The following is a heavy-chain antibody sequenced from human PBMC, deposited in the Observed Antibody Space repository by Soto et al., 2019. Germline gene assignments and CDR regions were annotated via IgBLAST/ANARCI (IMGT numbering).Heavy chain of an antibody. Sequence: PSETLSLTCTVSGGSISSSSYYWGWIRQPPGKGLEWIGSIYYSGSTYYNPSLKSRVTISVDTSKNQFSLKLSSVTAADTAVYYCARQGNMADWFDPWGQGTLVTVSS. J-gene: IGHJ5*02. V-gene: IGHV4-39*01. CDR2: IYYSGST. CDR1: GGSISSSSYY. CDR3: ARQGNMADWFDP. D-gene: IGHD1-1*01.